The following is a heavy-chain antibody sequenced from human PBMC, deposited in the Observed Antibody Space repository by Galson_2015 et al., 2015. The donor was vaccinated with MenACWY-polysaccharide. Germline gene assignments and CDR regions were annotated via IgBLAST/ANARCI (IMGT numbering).Heavy chain of an antibody. V-gene: IGHV1-8*01. CDR2: MNPNSGNT. CDR3: ASTRAQTHYFEF. J-gene: IGHJ4*02. Sequence: QSGAEVKKPGASVKVSCKASGYSFTSNDINWVRQATGQGLEWMGWMNPNSGNTGYSQRFQGRVTMTRNTSISTAYMELSSLGSDDTAIYYCASTRAQTHYFEFWGQGTLVTVSS. CDR1: GYSFTSND.